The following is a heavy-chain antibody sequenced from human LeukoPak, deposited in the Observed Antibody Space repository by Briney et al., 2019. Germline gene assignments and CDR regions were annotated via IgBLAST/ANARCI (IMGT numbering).Heavy chain of an antibody. CDR2: IYSGGST. V-gene: IGHV3-66*02. D-gene: IGHD2-15*01. CDR1: GFSFSNNY. CDR3: ARDHTLDY. Sequence: GGSLRLSCAASGFSFSNNYMSWVRQAPGKGLEWVSSIYSGGSTYYADSLKGRFTISRDNSRNTLYLQMNSLSAEDTAVYYCARDHTLDYWGQGTLVTVSS. J-gene: IGHJ4*02.